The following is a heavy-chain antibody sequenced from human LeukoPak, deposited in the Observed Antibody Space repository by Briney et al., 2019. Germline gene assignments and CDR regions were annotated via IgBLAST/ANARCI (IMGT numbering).Heavy chain of an antibody. D-gene: IGHD6-6*01. J-gene: IGHJ3*02. CDR1: GFTFSGYN. Sequence: PGGSLRLSCAASGFTFSGYNMTWVRQAPGKGLEWVSSISSSSSYIYYGDSVKGRFTISRDNAKNSLYLQMNSLTAEDTAVYYCARDMRGVSSSSYAFDIWGQGTMVTVSS. CDR2: ISSSSSYI. CDR3: ARDMRGVSSSSYAFDI. V-gene: IGHV3-21*01.